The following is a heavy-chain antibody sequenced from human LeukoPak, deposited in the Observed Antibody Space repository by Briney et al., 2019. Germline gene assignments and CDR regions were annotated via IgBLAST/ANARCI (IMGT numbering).Heavy chain of an antibody. D-gene: IGHD1-26*01. Sequence: GGSLRLSCAAFGFTVSDNYMNWVRQSPGKGLEWVSSISSGSGFIYYADSVKGRFTISRDNAKNSLYLQMNSLRAEDTAVYYCARRPSEAKFDYWGQGTLVTVSS. CDR2: ISSGSGFI. CDR1: GFTVSDNY. V-gene: IGHV3-21*06. CDR3: ARRPSEAKFDY. J-gene: IGHJ4*02.